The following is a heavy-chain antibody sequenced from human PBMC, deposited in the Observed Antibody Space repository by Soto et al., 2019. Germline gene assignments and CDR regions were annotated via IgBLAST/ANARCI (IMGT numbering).Heavy chain of an antibody. CDR1: GFTFSSYG. CDR2: ISYDGSNK. CDR3: AKDTLLWFGELLVNYGMDV. Sequence: QVQLVESGGGVVQPGRSLRLSCAASGFTFSSYGMHWVRQAPGKGLEWVAVISYDGSNKYYADSVKGRFTISRDNSKNTLYLQMNILRAEDTAVYYCAKDTLLWFGELLVNYGMDVWGQGTTVTVSS. J-gene: IGHJ6*02. D-gene: IGHD3-10*01. V-gene: IGHV3-30*18.